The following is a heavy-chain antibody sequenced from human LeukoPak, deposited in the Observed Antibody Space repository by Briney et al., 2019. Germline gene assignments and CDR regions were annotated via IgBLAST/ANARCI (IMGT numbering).Heavy chain of an antibody. CDR1: GYTFTGYY. CDR3: ARERTAVKSDY. D-gene: IGHD4-23*01. Sequence: ASVKVSCKASGYTFTGYYMHWVRQAPGQGLKWMGVINPNSGGTTYAQNFQGRVTMTRDTSISTAYMELSRLGSDDTAVYYCARERTAVKSDYWGQGTLVTVSS. J-gene: IGHJ4*02. V-gene: IGHV1-2*02. CDR2: INPNSGGT.